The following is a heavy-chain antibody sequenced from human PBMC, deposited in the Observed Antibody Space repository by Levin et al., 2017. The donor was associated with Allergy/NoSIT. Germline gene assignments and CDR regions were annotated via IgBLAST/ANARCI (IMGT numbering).Heavy chain of an antibody. D-gene: IGHD4-23*01. CDR1: GDSVSSKDYY. J-gene: IGHJ4*02. Sequence: SETLSLTCTVSGDSVSSKDYYWSWIRQSPGEGLEWIASISYSGIASYNPSLKSRVTISLDTPKNQFSLRVTAVTAAATAVFYCASRNGGIIWGQGTLVTVSS. V-gene: IGHV4-61*08. CDR2: ISYSGIA. CDR3: ASRNGGII.